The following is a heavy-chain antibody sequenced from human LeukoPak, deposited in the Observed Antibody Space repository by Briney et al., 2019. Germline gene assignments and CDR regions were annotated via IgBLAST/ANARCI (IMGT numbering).Heavy chain of an antibody. J-gene: IGHJ4*02. D-gene: IGHD2-2*01. CDR1: GFTFSSYG. CDR2: IWYDGSNK. V-gene: IGHV3-33*01. Sequence: PGRSLRLSCAASGFTFSSYGMHWVRQAPGKGLEWVAVIWYDGSNKYYADSVKGRFTISRDNSKNTLYLQMNSLRAEDTAVYYCASQDVNQYCSSTSCCIAYFDYWGQGTLVTVSS. CDR3: ASQDVNQYCSSTSCCIAYFDY.